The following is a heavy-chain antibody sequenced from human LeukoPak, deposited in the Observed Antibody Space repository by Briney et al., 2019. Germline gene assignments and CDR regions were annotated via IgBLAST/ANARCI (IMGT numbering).Heavy chain of an antibody. Sequence: SETLSLTCTVSGASISSTSYYWGWIRQPPDKGLQWIGSIHYGGSAYYNPSLKSRITISVDTSKNQFSLKLSSVTATDTAVYYCARLPFYYDGSGYYFDYWGQGTLVTVSS. CDR2: IHYGGSA. V-gene: IGHV4-39*01. D-gene: IGHD3-22*01. CDR3: ARLPFYYDGSGYYFDY. CDR1: GASISSTSYY. J-gene: IGHJ4*02.